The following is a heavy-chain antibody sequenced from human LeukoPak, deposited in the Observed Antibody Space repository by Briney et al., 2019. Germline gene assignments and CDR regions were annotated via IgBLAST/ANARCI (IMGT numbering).Heavy chain of an antibody. CDR2: IYYSGST. CDR3: ARDRTDSSGWVYFDY. CDR1: GGSISSYY. Sequence: PSETLSLTCTVSGGSISSYYWSWIRQPPGKGLEWIGYIYYSGSTNYNPSLKSRVTISVDTSKNQFSLKLSSVTAADTAVYYCARDRTDSSGWVYFDYWGQGTLVTVSS. V-gene: IGHV4-59*12. D-gene: IGHD6-19*01. J-gene: IGHJ4*02.